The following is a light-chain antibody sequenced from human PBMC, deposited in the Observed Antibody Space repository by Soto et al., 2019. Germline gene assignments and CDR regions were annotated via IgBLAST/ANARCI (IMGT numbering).Light chain of an antibody. CDR3: QSYDSSLSGSV. CDR1: SSNIGATYH. J-gene: IGLJ3*02. CDR2: GNS. V-gene: IGLV1-40*01. Sequence: QSVLTQPPSVSGDPGQRVTISCTGSSSNIGATYHVHWYQQLPGTAPKLLIYGNSNRPSGVPDRFSGSKSGTSASLAITGLQAEDEADYYCQSYDSSLSGSVFGGGTKVTVL.